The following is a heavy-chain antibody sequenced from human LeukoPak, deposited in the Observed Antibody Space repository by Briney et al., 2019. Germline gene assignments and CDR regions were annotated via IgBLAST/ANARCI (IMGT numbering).Heavy chain of an antibody. CDR2: IRYDGSNK. D-gene: IGHD5-24*01. CDR3: AKSRDGYNSMLDMDV. Sequence: PGGSLRLSCAASGFTFSSYGMHWVRQAPGKGLEWVAFIRYDGSNKYYADSVKGRFTISRDNSKNTLYLQMNSLRAEDTAVYYCAKSRDGYNSMLDMDVWGKGTTVTISS. V-gene: IGHV3-30*02. CDR1: GFTFSSYG. J-gene: IGHJ6*03.